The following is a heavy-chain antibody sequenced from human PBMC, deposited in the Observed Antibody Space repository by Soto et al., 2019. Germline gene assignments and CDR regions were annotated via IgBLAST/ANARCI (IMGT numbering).Heavy chain of an antibody. CDR2: ISGSGGST. CDR3: AKDPEGRVTTKGND. D-gene: IGHD4-4*01. V-gene: IGHV3-23*01. J-gene: IGHJ4*02. Sequence: EVQLLESGGGLVQPGGSLRLSCAASGFTFSSYAMSWVRQAPGKGLEWVSAISGSGGSTYYADSVKGRFPISRDNSKNTLYLQMNSRRAEDTAVYYCAKDPEGRVTTKGNDWGQGTLVTVSS. CDR1: GFTFSSYA.